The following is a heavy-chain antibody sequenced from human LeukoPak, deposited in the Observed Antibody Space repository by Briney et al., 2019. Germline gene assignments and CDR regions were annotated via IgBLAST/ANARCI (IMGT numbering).Heavy chain of an antibody. CDR1: GFTFSSYS. D-gene: IGHD2-2*01. CDR3: ARGGGKKPGYCSSTSCY. CDR2: ISSSSSTI. V-gene: IGHV3-48*01. J-gene: IGHJ4*02. Sequence: SGGSLLLSCAASGFTFSSYSMNWVRQAPGKGLEWVSYISSSSSTIYYADSVKGRFTISRDNAKSSLYLQMNSLRAEDTAVYYCARGGGKKPGYCSSTSCYWGQGTLVTVSS.